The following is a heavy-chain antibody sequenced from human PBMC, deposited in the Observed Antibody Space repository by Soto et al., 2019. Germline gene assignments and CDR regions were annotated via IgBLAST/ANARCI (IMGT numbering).Heavy chain of an antibody. V-gene: IGHV3-23*01. CDR3: AKDLPTVTTNSVRDGMDV. CDR1: GFTFSSYA. J-gene: IGHJ6*02. CDR2: ISGSGGST. Sequence: PGGSLRLSCAASGFTFSSYAMSWVRQAPGKGLEWVSAISGSGGSTYYADSVKGRFTISRDNSKNTLYLQMNSLRAEDTAVYYCAKDLPTVTTNSVRDGMDVWGQGTTVTVSS. D-gene: IGHD4-17*01.